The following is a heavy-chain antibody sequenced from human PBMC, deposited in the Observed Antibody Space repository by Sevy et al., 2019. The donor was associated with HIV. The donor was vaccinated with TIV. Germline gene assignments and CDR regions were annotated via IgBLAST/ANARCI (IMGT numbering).Heavy chain of an antibody. Sequence: GGSLRLSCSASGFTFSSYWMHRVRQAPGKGLVWVSGVNSDGSSTNYADSVKGRFTISRDSAKNTLYLQMNSLRAEDTAVYFCVAANTWEDYWGQGTLVTVSS. CDR2: VNSDGSST. CDR1: GFTFSSYW. J-gene: IGHJ4*02. V-gene: IGHV3-74*01. CDR3: VAANTWEDY. D-gene: IGHD1-26*01.